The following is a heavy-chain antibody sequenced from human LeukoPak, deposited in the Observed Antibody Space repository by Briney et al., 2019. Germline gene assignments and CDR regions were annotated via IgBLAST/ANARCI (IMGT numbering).Heavy chain of an antibody. Sequence: GGSLRLSCAASGFTFSSYWMHWVRQAPGKGLVWVSRINSDGGSTSYADSVKGRFTISRDNAKNTLYLQMNSLRAEDTAVYYCATLGPYYYDSSGYQFDYWGQGTLVTVSS. D-gene: IGHD3-22*01. CDR3: ATLGPYYYDSSGYQFDY. CDR2: INSDGGST. J-gene: IGHJ4*02. V-gene: IGHV3-74*01. CDR1: GFTFSSYW.